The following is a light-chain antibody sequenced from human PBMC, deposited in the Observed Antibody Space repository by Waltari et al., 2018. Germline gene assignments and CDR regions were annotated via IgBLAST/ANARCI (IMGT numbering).Light chain of an antibody. J-gene: IGLJ2*01. CDR3: QSYDSSRTVV. Sequence: QSVLTQPPSVSGAPGQRVSLSCTGSSSNIGAGYAVHWYQQSPGTAPKLLIYGSITRPSGVPDRFSGSKSGPSASLTITGLQAEDDGDYYCQSYDSSRTVVFGGGTKLTVL. CDR1: SSNIGAGYA. V-gene: IGLV1-40*01. CDR2: GSI.